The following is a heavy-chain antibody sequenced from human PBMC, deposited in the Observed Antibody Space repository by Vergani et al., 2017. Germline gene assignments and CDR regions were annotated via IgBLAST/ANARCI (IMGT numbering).Heavy chain of an antibody. V-gene: IGHV1-69*01. CDR1: GGTFSSYA. D-gene: IGHD3-22*01. Sequence: QVQLVQSGAEVKKPGSSVKVSCKASGGTFSSYAISWVRQAPGQGLEWMGGIIPIFGTANYAQKFQGRVTITADESTSTAYMELRSLRSDDTAVYYCARNYYDSSGYMAYYFDYWGQGTLVTVSS. CDR3: ARNYYDSSGYMAYYFDY. CDR2: IIPIFGTA. J-gene: IGHJ4*02.